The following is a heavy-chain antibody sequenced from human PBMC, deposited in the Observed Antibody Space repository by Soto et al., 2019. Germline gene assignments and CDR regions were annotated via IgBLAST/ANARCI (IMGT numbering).Heavy chain of an antibody. J-gene: IGHJ4*02. CDR1: GGSISSSNW. CDR2: IYHSGST. D-gene: IGHD3-10*01. Sequence: SETLSLTCAVSGGSISSSNWWSWVRQPPGKGLEWIGEIYHSGSTNYNPSLKSRVTISVDKSKNQFSLKLSSVTAADTAVYYCARVPMVRGVMGYFDYWGQGTLVTVPQ. V-gene: IGHV4-4*02. CDR3: ARVPMVRGVMGYFDY.